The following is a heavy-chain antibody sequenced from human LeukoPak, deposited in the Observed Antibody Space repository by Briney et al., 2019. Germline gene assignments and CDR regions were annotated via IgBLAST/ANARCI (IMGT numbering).Heavy chain of an antibody. CDR1: GGSISSYY. V-gene: IGHV4-4*07. CDR2: IYASGST. D-gene: IGHD2-21*02. CDR3: ARVTDPRYNYFDH. J-gene: IGHJ5*02. Sequence: PSETLSLTCTVSGGSISSYYWSWIRQPAGKGLEWIGRIYASGSTNYNPSLKSRVTMSVDTSKNQLSLKLTSVTAADTAVYYCARVTDPRYNYFDHWGQGTLVTVSS.